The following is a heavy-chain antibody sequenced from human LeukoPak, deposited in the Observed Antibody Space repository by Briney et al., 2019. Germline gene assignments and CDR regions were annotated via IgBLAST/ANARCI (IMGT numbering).Heavy chain of an antibody. V-gene: IGHV4-34*01. J-gene: IGHJ5*02. D-gene: IGHD4-17*01. CDR1: GGSFSGYY. CDR2: INHSGST. CDR3: ARGRAHHLTVTTFRNWFDP. Sequence: SETLSLTCAVYGGSFSGYYWSWIRQPPGKGLEWIGEINHSGSTNYNPSLKSRVTISVDTSKNQFSLKLSSVTAADTAVYYCARGRAHHLTVTTFRNWFDPWGQGTLVTVSS.